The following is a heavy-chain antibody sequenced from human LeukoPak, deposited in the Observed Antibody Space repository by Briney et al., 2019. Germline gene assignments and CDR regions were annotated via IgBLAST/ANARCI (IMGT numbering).Heavy chain of an antibody. Sequence: ASVKVSCKASGYTFTSCYMHWVRQAPGQGLEWMGIINPSGGSTSYAQKFQGRVTMTRDTSTSTVYMELSSLRSEDTAVYYCAVGDTAMVPLDYWGQGTLVTVSS. D-gene: IGHD5-18*01. CDR1: GYTFTSCY. CDR3: AVGDTAMVPLDY. CDR2: INPSGGST. J-gene: IGHJ4*02. V-gene: IGHV1-46*01.